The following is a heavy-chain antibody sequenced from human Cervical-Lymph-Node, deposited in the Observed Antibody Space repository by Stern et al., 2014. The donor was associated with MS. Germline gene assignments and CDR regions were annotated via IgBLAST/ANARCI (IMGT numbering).Heavy chain of an antibody. V-gene: IGHV1-46*01. CDR2: INPSGGST. CDR3: AREVAGHRLGMMDV. D-gene: IGHD6-19*01. Sequence: VQLLESGAEVKKPGASVKVSCKASGYTFTSYYIHWVRQAPGQGLQWLGIINPSGGSTSYAQKFQGRVTMTRDTSTSTVYMELSSLRSEDTAVYYCAREVAGHRLGMMDVWGQGTTVIVSS. CDR1: GYTFTSYY. J-gene: IGHJ6*02.